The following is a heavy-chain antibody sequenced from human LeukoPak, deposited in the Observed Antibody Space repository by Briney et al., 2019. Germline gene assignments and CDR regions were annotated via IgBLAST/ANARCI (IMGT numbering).Heavy chain of an antibody. CDR3: AKKGPYYYDSSGYFPFDY. V-gene: IGHV3-23*01. CDR1: GFTFGSYA. J-gene: IGHJ4*02. Sequence: PGGSLRLSCAASGFTFGSYAMRWVRQAPGKGLEWVSAISGSGGSTYYADSVKGRFTISRDNSKNTLYLQMNSLRAEDTAVCYCAKKGPYYYDSSGYFPFDYWGQGTLVTVSS. CDR2: ISGSGGST. D-gene: IGHD3-22*01.